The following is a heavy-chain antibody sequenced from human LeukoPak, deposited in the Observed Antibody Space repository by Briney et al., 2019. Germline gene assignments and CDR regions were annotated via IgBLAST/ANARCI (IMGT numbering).Heavy chain of an antibody. CDR3: TRHRYSGDEALYYFDY. D-gene: IGHD5-12*01. J-gene: IGHJ4*02. CDR2: IRSKANGYAT. V-gene: IGHV3-73*01. CDR1: GFTFSGSA. Sequence: GGSLRLSCAASGFTFSGSAMHGVRQASEKGLEWVGRIRSKANGYATAYAASVKGRFTISRDDSKNTACLQMNSLKTEDTAVYYCTRHRYSGDEALYYFDYWGQGTLVTVSS.